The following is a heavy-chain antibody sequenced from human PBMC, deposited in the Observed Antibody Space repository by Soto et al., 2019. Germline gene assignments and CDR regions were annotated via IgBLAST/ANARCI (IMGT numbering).Heavy chain of an antibody. Sequence: PGGSLRLSCTASGFTFGDYAMSWFRQAPGKGLEWVGFIRSKAYGGTTEYAASVKGRFTISRDDSKSIAYLQMNSLKTEDTAVYYCTRDPQYDSSGYRLKGFDYWGQGTLVTVSS. CDR3: TRDPQYDSSGYRLKGFDY. J-gene: IGHJ4*02. CDR2: IRSKAYGGTT. D-gene: IGHD3-22*01. V-gene: IGHV3-49*03. CDR1: GFTFGDYA.